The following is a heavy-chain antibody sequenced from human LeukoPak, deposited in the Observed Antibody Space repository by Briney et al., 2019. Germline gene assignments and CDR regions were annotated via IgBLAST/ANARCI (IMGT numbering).Heavy chain of an antibody. J-gene: IGHJ4*02. CDR2: INYRGTT. Sequence: SETLSLTCTVSGGSVSSSNYYWGWIRQPPGKGLEFIGSINYRGTTYYNPSLKSRVTISVDTSKNRFSLRVGSVTAADTAVYFCARLSPASEVFWSGFYVYYFDYWGQGTLVAVSS. V-gene: IGHV4-39*01. CDR1: GGSVSSSNYY. CDR3: ARLSPASEVFWSGFYVYYFDY. D-gene: IGHD3-3*01.